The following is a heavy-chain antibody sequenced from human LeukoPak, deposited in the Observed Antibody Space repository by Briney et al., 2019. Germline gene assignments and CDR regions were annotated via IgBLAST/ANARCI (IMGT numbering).Heavy chain of an antibody. CDR3: ARGSQRGDPDY. Sequence: SETLSLTCTVSGGSISSGGYYWSWIRQPPGKGLEWIGYIYHSGSTYYNPSLKSRVTISVDRSKNQFSLKLSSVTAADTAVYYCARGSQRGDPDYWGQGTLVTVSS. CDR2: IYHSGST. D-gene: IGHD2-21*02. V-gene: IGHV4-30-2*01. J-gene: IGHJ4*02. CDR1: GGSISSGGYY.